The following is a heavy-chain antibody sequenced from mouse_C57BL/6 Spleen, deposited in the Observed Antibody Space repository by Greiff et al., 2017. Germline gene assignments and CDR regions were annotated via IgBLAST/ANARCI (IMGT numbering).Heavy chain of an antibody. CDR3: ARKYYGSSYFDY. CDR2: ISSGSSTI. V-gene: IGHV5-17*01. Sequence: EVKLEESGGGLVKPGGSLKLSCAASGFTFSDYGMHWVRQAPEKGLEWVAYISSGSSTISYADTVKGRFTISRDNAKNTLFLQMTSLRSEDTAMYYCARKYYGSSYFDYWGQGTTLTVSS. J-gene: IGHJ2*01. CDR1: GFTFSDYG. D-gene: IGHD1-1*01.